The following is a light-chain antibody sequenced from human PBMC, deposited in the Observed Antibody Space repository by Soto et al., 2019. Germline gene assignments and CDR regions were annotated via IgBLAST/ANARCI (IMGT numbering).Light chain of an antibody. CDR2: DTS. CDR1: QSIYKY. V-gene: IGKV3-11*01. J-gene: IGKJ1*01. CDR3: QQRSAWPT. Sequence: EIVLTQSPATLSLSPGERATLSCRASQSIYKYLAWYQQKPGQAPRLLIYDTSNRATGIPARFSGSGSETDFTLTISSQEAEDFAVYDCQQRSAWPTFGQGTKVEIK.